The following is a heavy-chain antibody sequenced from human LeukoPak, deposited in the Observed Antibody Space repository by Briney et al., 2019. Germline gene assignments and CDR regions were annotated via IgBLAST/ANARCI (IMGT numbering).Heavy chain of an antibody. CDR1: GASLSSYY. Sequence: SETLSLTCTVSGASLSSYYWSWIRQPPGKGLEWIGDIYYSGSIKYNPSLKSRVTTSVDTSKNQFSLKLSSVTAADTAIYYCARENPSGYYNRPIDYWGQGTLVTVSS. D-gene: IGHD3-22*01. CDR2: IYYSGSI. V-gene: IGHV4-59*01. J-gene: IGHJ4*02. CDR3: ARENPSGYYNRPIDY.